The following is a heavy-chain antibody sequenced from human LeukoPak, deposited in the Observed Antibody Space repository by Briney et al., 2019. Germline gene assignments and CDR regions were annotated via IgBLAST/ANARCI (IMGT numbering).Heavy chain of an antibody. D-gene: IGHD5-18*01. Sequence: GGSLRLSCAASGFTFSSYGMSWVRQAPGKGLEWVSAISGSGGSTYYADSVKGRFTISRDNSKNTLYLQMNSLRAEDTAVYYCAKYAQLWLGTPNWFDPWGQGTLVTISS. J-gene: IGHJ5*02. CDR2: ISGSGGST. CDR1: GFTFSSYG. V-gene: IGHV3-23*01. CDR3: AKYAQLWLGTPNWFDP.